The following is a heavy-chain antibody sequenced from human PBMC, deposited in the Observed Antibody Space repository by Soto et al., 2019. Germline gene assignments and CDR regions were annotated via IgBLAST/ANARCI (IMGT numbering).Heavy chain of an antibody. D-gene: IGHD3-22*01. J-gene: IGHJ5*02. CDR3: ARVFPPYDSSAFHGWLEH. CDR1: GLTVSSSY. CDR2: IYSGGTT. Sequence: GGSLRLSCSASGLTVSSSYMTWVRHAPGKGLEWVSIIYSGGTTYYADSVKGRFTVSRGNSKNTLYLKMNNLRAEDTAVFYCARVFPPYDSSAFHGWLEHWGQGPPVTVSS. V-gene: IGHV3-53*01.